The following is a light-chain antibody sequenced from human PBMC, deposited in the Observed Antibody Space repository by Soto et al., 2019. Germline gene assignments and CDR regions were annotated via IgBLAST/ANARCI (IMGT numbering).Light chain of an antibody. J-gene: IGKJ1*01. CDR3: QQSHRTPWT. CDR2: AAS. V-gene: IGKV1-39*01. Sequence: DIQMTQSPSSLSASVGDRVTITCRASQSIRIYLNWYQQKPGKAPKVLIYAASNLKTGVPSRFSGSGAGTEFTLTISSLQPEDFATYYCQQSHRTPWTFGQGTKVEIK. CDR1: QSIRIY.